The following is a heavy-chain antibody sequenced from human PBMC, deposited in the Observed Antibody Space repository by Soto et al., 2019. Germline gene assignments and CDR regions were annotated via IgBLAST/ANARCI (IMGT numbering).Heavy chain of an antibody. V-gene: IGHV3-73*01. CDR2: IRSKANSYAT. Sequence: GGSLRLSCAASGFTFSGSAMHWVRQASGKGLEWVGRIRSKANSYATAYAASVKGRFTISRDDSKNTAYLQMNSLKTEDTAVYYCTRVXXDAFDIWGQGTMVTVSS. D-gene: IGHD1-20*01. CDR3: TRVXXDAFDI. CDR1: GFTFSGSA. J-gene: IGHJ3*02.